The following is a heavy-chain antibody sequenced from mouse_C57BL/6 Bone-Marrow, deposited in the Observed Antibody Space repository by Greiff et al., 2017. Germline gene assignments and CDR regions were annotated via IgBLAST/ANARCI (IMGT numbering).Heavy chain of an antibody. CDR1: GYTFTDYE. CDR3: TYFDY. V-gene: IGHV1-15*01. Sequence: VQLQESGAELVRPGASVTLSCKASGYTFTDYEMHWVKQPPVHGLEWIGAIDPETGGTAYNQKFKGKAILTADKSSSTAYMELRSLTSEDSAVYYCTYFDYWGQGTTLTVSS. CDR2: IDPETGGT. J-gene: IGHJ2*01.